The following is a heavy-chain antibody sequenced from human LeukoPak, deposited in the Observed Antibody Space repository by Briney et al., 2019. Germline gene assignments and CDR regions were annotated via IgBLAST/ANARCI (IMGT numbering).Heavy chain of an antibody. Sequence: ASVKVSGKASGYSFTDNYMHWVRQAPGHGLEWMGWINPNSGGADYAQKFQGRVTMTRDTSITTAYMELSSLRSDDTAVYYCARETYYDRGNAFHIWGQGTMVTVSS. CDR3: ARETYYDRGNAFHI. V-gene: IGHV1-2*02. J-gene: IGHJ3*02. D-gene: IGHD3-22*01. CDR2: INPNSGGA. CDR1: GYSFTDNY.